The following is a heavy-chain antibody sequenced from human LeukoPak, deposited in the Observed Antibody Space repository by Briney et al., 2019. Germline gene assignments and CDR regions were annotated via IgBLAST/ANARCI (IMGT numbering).Heavy chain of an antibody. CDR1: GYTFTNYY. CDR2: INSRGGST. CDR3: ARGTYYHDSSDLDH. V-gene: IGHV1-46*03. D-gene: IGHD3-22*01. J-gene: IGHJ4*02. Sequence: ASVKVSCKASGYTFTNYYVHWVRQAPGQGLEWMGIINSRGGSTSNAQKFQGRVTMTRDTSTSTVYMELSSLRSEDTAVYYCARGTYYHDSSDLDHWGQGTLVTVSS.